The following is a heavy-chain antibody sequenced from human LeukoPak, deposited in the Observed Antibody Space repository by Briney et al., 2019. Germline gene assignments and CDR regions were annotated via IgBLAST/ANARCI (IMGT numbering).Heavy chain of an antibody. CDR1: GGSISSSSYY. Sequence: SETLSLTCAVSGGSISSSSYYWGWIRQPPGKGLEWIGGIYYSGSTYYNPSLKSRVTISVDTSKNQFSLKLSSVTAADTAVYYCARYIEMATIDYFDYWGQGTLVTVSS. D-gene: IGHD5-24*01. CDR3: ARYIEMATIDYFDY. J-gene: IGHJ4*02. V-gene: IGHV4-39*01. CDR2: IYYSGST.